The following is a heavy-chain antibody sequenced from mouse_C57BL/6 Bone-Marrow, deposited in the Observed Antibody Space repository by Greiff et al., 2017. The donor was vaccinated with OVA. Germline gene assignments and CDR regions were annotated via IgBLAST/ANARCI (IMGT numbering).Heavy chain of an antibody. CDR2: IFPGSGST. D-gene: IGHD2-3*01. CDR1: GYTFTDYY. CDR3: ARGGYSLNY. J-gene: IGHJ2*01. V-gene: IGHV1-75*01. Sequence: VLLVESGPELVKPGASVKISCKASGYTFTDYYINWVKQRPGQGLEWIGWIFPGSGSTNYNEKFKGKATLTVDTSSSTAYMLLSSLTSEDSAVYFCARGGYSLNYWGQGTTLTVSS.